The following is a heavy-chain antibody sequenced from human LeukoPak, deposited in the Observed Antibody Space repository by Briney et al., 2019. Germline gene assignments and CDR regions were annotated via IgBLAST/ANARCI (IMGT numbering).Heavy chain of an antibody. CDR2: INPNSGGT. V-gene: IGHV1-2*02. Sequence: ASVKVSCKASGYTFTGYYMHWVRQAPGQGLEWMGWINPNSGGTNYAQKFQGRVTMTRDTSTSTVYMELSSLRSEDTAVYYCARDSIRYCSGGSCYWEGFDYWGQGTLVTVSS. CDR3: ARDSIRYCSGGSCYWEGFDY. D-gene: IGHD2-15*01. J-gene: IGHJ4*02. CDR1: GYTFTGYY.